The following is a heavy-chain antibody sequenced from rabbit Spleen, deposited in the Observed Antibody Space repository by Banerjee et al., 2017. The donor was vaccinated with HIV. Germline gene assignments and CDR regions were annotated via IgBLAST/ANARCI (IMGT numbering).Heavy chain of an antibody. CDR2: IYISSGNT. Sequence: QSLEESGGDLVKPGASLTLTCTASGVSFGSSSYMCWVRQAPGKGLELIACIYISSGNTWYASWVNGRFTISRSTSLNTVDLKMTSLTPADTATYFCARDTSSSFSSYGMDLWGPGTLV. V-gene: IGHV1S43*01. CDR1: GVSFGSSSY. J-gene: IGHJ6*01. CDR3: ARDTSSSFSSYGMDL. D-gene: IGHD1-1*01.